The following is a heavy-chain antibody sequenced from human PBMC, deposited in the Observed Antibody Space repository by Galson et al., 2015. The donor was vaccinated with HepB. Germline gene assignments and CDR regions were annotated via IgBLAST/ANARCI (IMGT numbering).Heavy chain of an antibody. D-gene: IGHD2-15*01. V-gene: IGHV1-69*06. CDR3: GGRNCSAGGCYTGLMDV. CDR2: MNSFFRTT. CDR1: GGTFISYV. Sequence: SVKVSCKAPGGTFISYVIGWARQAPGQGLEWMGGMNSFFRTTNYAQKFQDRVIITADTSMTTVYMELSSLRSDDTAVYYCGGRNCSAGGCYTGLMDVWGQGTTVTVSS. J-gene: IGHJ6*02.